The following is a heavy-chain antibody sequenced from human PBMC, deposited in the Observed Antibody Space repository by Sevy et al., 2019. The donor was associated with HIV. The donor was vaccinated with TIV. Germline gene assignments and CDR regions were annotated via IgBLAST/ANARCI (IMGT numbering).Heavy chain of an antibody. J-gene: IGHJ6*02. V-gene: IGHV3-30*18. CDR3: AKMQGGGYNYYGMDV. CDR1: GFIFSTYG. CDR2: ISYDGSEK. Sequence: GGSLRLSCAASGFIFSTYGIHWVRQAPGKGLEWVAVISYDGSEKYYADSVRGRFTISRDNSKNTLYLQMNNLRVEDTAIYDCAKMQGGGYNYYGMDVWGQGTTVTVSS. D-gene: IGHD3-16*01.